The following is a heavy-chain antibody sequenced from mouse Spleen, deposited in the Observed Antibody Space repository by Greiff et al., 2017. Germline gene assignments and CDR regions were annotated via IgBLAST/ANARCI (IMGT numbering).Heavy chain of an antibody. Sequence: DVKLVESGGGLVKLGGSLKLSCAASGFTFSSYAMSWVRQTPEKRLEWVATISSGGGNTYYPDSVKGRFTISRDNAKNTLYLQMSSLKSEDTAMYYCARHGNYGWFAYWGQGTLVTVSA. CDR2: ISSGGGNT. J-gene: IGHJ3*01. CDR1: GFTFSSYA. CDR3: ARHGNYGWFAY. D-gene: IGHD2-1*01. V-gene: IGHV5-9*04.